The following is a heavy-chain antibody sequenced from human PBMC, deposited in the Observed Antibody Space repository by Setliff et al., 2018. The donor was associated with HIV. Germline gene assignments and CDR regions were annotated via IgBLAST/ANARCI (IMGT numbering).Heavy chain of an antibody. Sequence: ASVKVSCKASGYLFTGYYMHWVRQAPGQGLEWMGWINVNSGSTSYAQKFQGRVTMTRDTSTSTVYMELSSLRSEDTAMYYCTRGRGIIGALVYWGQGTLVTVSS. CDR2: INVNSGST. V-gene: IGHV1-46*03. J-gene: IGHJ4*02. CDR1: GYLFTGYY. CDR3: TRGRGIIGALVY. D-gene: IGHD2-21*01.